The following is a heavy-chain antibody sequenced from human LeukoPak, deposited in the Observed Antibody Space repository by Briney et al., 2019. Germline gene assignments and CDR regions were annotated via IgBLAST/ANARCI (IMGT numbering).Heavy chain of an antibody. Sequence: SETLSLTCSVSGGSVNSYYWSWIRQPPGKGLEWIAYIYYSGNINYNPSLKSRVTISVDTSKNQFSLRLNSVTAADTVVYYCARHSGTFLPAHFDYWGQGTLVTVSS. CDR2: IYYSGNI. CDR3: ARHSGTFLPAHFDY. CDR1: GGSVNSYY. D-gene: IGHD2/OR15-2a*01. J-gene: IGHJ4*02. V-gene: IGHV4-59*08.